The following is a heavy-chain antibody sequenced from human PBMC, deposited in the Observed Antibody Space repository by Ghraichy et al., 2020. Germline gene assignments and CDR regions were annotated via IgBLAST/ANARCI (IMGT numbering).Heavy chain of an antibody. CDR3: ARVRGDYGDYEGADNFYYFDY. J-gene: IGHJ4*02. Sequence: SETLSLTCTVSGGSISTGSYYWSWIRQHPGKGLEWIGYIFYSGSTYYNPSLKSRVTISVDTSKNQFSLNLSSVTAADTAVYYCARVRGDYGDYEGADNFYYFDYWGQGTLVTVSS. V-gene: IGHV4-31*03. D-gene: IGHD4-17*01. CDR1: GGSISTGSYY. CDR2: IFYSGST.